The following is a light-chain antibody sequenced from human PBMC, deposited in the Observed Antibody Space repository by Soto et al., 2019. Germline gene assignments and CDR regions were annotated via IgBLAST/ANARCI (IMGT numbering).Light chain of an antibody. J-gene: IGKJ4*01. CDR1: QSVGSY. Sequence: EIVLTQSPATLSLSPGERATLSCRASQSVGSYLAWYQQKPGQAPRLLIYDASNRATGIPARFSGSGSGTDITLTISSLEREDFAVYYCQQRSNWPLSFGGGTKVEIK. CDR3: QQRSNWPLS. CDR2: DAS. V-gene: IGKV3-11*01.